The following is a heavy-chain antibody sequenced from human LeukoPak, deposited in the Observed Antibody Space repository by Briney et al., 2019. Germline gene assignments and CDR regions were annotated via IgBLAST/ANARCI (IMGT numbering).Heavy chain of an antibody. V-gene: IGHV1-24*01. CDR1: GYTLTELS. D-gene: IGHD5-12*01. Sequence: WASVRVSCKVSGYTLTELSMHWVRQAPGRGLEWMAGFDAEDGETIYAQKFQGRVTMTEDTSTDTAYMELSSLRSEDTAVYYCATVAYRGYSGYDYFDYWGQGTLVTVSS. J-gene: IGHJ4*02. CDR3: ATVAYRGYSGYDYFDY. CDR2: FDAEDGET.